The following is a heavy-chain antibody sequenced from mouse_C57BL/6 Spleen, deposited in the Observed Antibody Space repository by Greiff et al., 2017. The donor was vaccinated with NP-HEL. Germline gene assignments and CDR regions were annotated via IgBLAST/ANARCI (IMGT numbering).Heavy chain of an antibody. CDR2: SRNKANDYTT. Sequence: EVHLVESGGGLVQSGRSLRLSCATSGFTFSDFYMEWVRQAPEKGLEWIAASRNKANDYTTEYSASVKGRFIVSRDTSQSILYLQMNALRAEDTAIYYCARDADYGNWMDYWGQGTSVTVSS. CDR3: ARDADYGNWMDY. CDR1: GFTFSDFY. J-gene: IGHJ4*01. D-gene: IGHD2-1*01. V-gene: IGHV7-1*01.